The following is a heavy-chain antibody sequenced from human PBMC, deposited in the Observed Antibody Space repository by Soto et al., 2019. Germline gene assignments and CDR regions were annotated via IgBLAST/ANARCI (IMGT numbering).Heavy chain of an antibody. Sequence: GASVKVSCKASGYTFTSYDINWVRQATGQGLEWMGWMNPNSGNTGYAQKFQGRVTMTRNTSISTAYMELSSLRSEDTAVYYCARVVASSMVRGDNWFDPWGQGALVTVSS. D-gene: IGHD3-10*01. CDR1: GYTFTSYD. CDR2: MNPNSGNT. V-gene: IGHV1-8*01. J-gene: IGHJ5*02. CDR3: ARVVASSMVRGDNWFDP.